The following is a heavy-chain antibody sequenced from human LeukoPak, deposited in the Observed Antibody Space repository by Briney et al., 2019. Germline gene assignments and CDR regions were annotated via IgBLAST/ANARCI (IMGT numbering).Heavy chain of an antibody. D-gene: IGHD3-10*01. CDR2: IKQDGSEK. CDR1: GFTFSSYW. CDR3: ARTIYGSGSYYNVLLYFDY. V-gene: IGHV3-7*03. J-gene: IGHJ4*02. Sequence: GGSLRLSCAASGFTFSSYWMSWVRQAPGKGLEWVANIKQDGSEKYYVDSVKGRFTISRDNSKNTLYLQMNSLRAEDTAVYYCARTIYGSGSYYNVLLYFDYWGQGTLVTVSS.